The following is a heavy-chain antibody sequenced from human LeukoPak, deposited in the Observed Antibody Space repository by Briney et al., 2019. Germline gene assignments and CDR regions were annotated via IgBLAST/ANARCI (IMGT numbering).Heavy chain of an antibody. CDR2: IYTIGST. CDR3: ARGGLWLVP. D-gene: IGHD6-19*01. CDR1: GGSINSYY. V-gene: IGHV4-4*07. J-gene: IGHJ5*02. Sequence: PSETLSLTCTVSGGSINSYYWSWIRQPAAKGREWIGRIYTIGSTNYNPSLKSQVTMSVQRSQNQFSLKLGSVPAPDTAVYYCARGGLWLVPWGQGTLVPVSS.